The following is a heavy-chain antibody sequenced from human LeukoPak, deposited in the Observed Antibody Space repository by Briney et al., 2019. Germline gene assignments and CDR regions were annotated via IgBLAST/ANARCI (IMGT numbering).Heavy chain of an antibody. CDR1: GFTFSNYA. Sequence: GGSLRLSCAASGFTFSNYAMHWVRQAPGKGLEWVAVISYDGGNKYYADSVKGRFTISRDNSKNALYLQMNSLRVEDTAVYYCAIDPNWGTHSWGQGVLVTVSS. CDR3: AIDPNWGTHS. J-gene: IGHJ4*02. V-gene: IGHV3-30-3*01. CDR2: ISYDGGNK. D-gene: IGHD7-27*01.